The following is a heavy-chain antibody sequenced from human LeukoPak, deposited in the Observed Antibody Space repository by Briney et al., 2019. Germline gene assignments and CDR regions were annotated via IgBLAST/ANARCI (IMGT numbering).Heavy chain of an antibody. D-gene: IGHD2/OR15-2a*01. Sequence: SETLSLTCTVSGGSISSSSYYWGWIRQPPGKGLEWIGSIYYSGITYYNSSLKSRVTVSVDTSKNQFSLRLSSVTAADTAVYYCATQDPYYAPPSTPGPWGQGTLVTVSS. J-gene: IGHJ5*02. V-gene: IGHV4-39*01. CDR3: ATQDPYYAPPSTPGP. CDR2: IYYSGIT. CDR1: GGSISSSSYY.